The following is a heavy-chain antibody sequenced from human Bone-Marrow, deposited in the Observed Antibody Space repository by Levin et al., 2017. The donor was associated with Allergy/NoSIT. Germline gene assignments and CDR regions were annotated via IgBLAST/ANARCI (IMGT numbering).Heavy chain of an antibody. J-gene: IGHJ4*02. D-gene: IGHD2-15*01. CDR2: IYYSGST. V-gene: IGHV4-31*03. Sequence: LRLSCTVSGGSISSGGYYWSWIRQHPGKGLEWIGYIYYSGSTYYNPSLKSRVTISVDTSKNQFSLKLSSVTAADTAVYYCARETIELGYCSGGSCRGFDYWGQGTLVTVSS. CDR1: GGSISSGGYY. CDR3: ARETIELGYCSGGSCRGFDY.